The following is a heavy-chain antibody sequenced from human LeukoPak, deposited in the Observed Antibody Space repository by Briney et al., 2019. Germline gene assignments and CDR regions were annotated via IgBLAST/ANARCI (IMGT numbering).Heavy chain of an antibody. J-gene: IGHJ4*02. CDR3: ARELAVAGTYFDY. CDR1: GGTFSSYA. D-gene: IGHD6-19*01. Sequence: PRASVKVSCKASGGTFSSYAISWVRQAPGQGLEWMGRIITILGIANYAQKFQGRVTITADKSTSTAYMELSSLRSEDTAVYYCARELAVAGTYFDYWGQGTLVTVSS. V-gene: IGHV1-69*04. CDR2: IITILGIA.